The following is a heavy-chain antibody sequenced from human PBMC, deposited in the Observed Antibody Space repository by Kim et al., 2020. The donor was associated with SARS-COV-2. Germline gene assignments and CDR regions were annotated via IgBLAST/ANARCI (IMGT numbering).Heavy chain of an antibody. CDR2: INSDGSNI. J-gene: IGHJ4*02. CDR3: AGDTSWYNFDY. V-gene: IGHV3-74*01. CDR1: GFTFSSYW. D-gene: IGHD6-13*01. Sequence: GGSLRLSCAASGFTFSSYWMHWVRQAPGRGLVWVSRINSDGSNIAYADAVKGRFTISRDNAKNTLYLQMDSLRADDTAIYFCAGDTSWYNFDYWGQGTLV.